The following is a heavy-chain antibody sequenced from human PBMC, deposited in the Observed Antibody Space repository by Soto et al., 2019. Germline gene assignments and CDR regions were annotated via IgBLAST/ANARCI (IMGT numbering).Heavy chain of an antibody. Sequence: SETLSLTCAVSGGSVSFNQWSWIRQPPGKGLEYIGYIYYSGSTNYNPSLKGRLTISVDTSRNQFSLKLSSVTAADTAVYYCARHWAPGAPYFDYWGHGTLVTVSS. D-gene: IGHD2-8*02. J-gene: IGHJ4*01. CDR3: ARHWAPGAPYFDY. CDR2: IYYSGST. CDR1: GGSVSFNQ. V-gene: IGHV4-59*08.